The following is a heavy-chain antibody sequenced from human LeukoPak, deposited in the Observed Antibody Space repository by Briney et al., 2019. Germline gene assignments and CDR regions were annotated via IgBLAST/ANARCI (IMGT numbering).Heavy chain of an antibody. Sequence: GASVKVSCKASGYTFTGYYMHWVRQAPGQGLEWMGWINPNSGGTNYAQKFQGRATMTRDTSTSTAYMELRSLGSDDTAVYYCARVDSSPGGNVPSDYWGQGTLVTVSS. CDR2: INPNSGGT. CDR3: ARVDSSPGGNVPSDY. D-gene: IGHD6-19*01. CDR1: GYTFTGYY. V-gene: IGHV1-2*02. J-gene: IGHJ4*02.